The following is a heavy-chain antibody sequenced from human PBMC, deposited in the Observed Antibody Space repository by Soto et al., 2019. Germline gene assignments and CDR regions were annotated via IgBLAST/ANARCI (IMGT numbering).Heavy chain of an antibody. CDR3: AKEFRPTVVYSPFRHDAFDI. Sequence: GGSLRLSCAASGFTFSSYAMSWVRQAPGKGLEWVSAISGSGGSTYYADSVKGRFTISRDNSKNTLYLQMNSLRAEDTAVYYCAKEFRPTVVYSPFRHDAFDIWGQGTMVTVSS. D-gene: IGHD2-21*01. CDR1: GFTFSSYA. J-gene: IGHJ3*02. CDR2: ISGSGGST. V-gene: IGHV3-23*01.